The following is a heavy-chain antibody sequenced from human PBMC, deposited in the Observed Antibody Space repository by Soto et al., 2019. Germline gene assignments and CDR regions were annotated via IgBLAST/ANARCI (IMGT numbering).Heavy chain of an antibody. CDR2: IYYSGST. Sequence: SETLSLTCPVSGGSVSSGDYFWSWLRQSPGKRLEWIAYIYYSGSTNYNPSLKSRATISVDTSKSQVSLTLTSMTAADAALYYCARSPNYYYYGFDVWGQGTAVTVSS. J-gene: IGHJ6*02. V-gene: IGHV4-61*08. CDR1: GGSVSSGDYF. CDR3: ARSPNYYYYGFDV. D-gene: IGHD3-10*01.